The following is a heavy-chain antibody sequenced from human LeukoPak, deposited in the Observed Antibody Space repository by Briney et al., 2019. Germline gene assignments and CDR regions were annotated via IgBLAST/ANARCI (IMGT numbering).Heavy chain of an antibody. CDR2: INPNSGGT. CDR1: GYTFTSYG. Sequence: ASVKVSCKASGYTFTSYGISWVRQAPGQGLEWMGWINPNSGGTNYKQKFQGRVTMTRDTSISTAYMELSRLTSDDTAVYYCARVYGSGSCYLFWGQGTLVTVSS. V-gene: IGHV1-2*02. D-gene: IGHD3-10*01. CDR3: ARVYGSGSCYLF. J-gene: IGHJ4*02.